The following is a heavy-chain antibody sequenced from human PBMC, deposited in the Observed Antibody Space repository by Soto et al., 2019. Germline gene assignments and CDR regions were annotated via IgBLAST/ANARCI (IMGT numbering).Heavy chain of an antibody. J-gene: IGHJ1*01. D-gene: IGHD2-8*01. CDR3: AKERGDDGNVLAF. CDR1: GYTFTGYY. V-gene: IGHV1-2*04. CDR2: INPNTGGT. Sequence: ASVKVSCKASGYTFTGYYMHWVRQAPGQGLEWMGWINPNTGGTNYAQNLQGWVTMTRDTSISTAYMELSRLRSDDTAVYFCAKERGDDGNVLAFWGQRTPVPVSS.